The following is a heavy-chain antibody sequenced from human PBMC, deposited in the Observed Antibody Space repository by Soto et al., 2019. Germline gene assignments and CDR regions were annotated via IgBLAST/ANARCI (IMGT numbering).Heavy chain of an antibody. Sequence: SETLSLTCSVSGGSIRSYYWSWIRQSPEKGLEWIGYFYHSGNSNYNPPLKSRVTISVDTSKNQLSLSLRSVTAADTAVYFCGRISSVDPYGYVNGGLDVWGQGTTVTVSS. J-gene: IGHJ6*02. CDR3: GRISSVDPYGYVNGGLDV. V-gene: IGHV4-59*01. D-gene: IGHD5-18*01. CDR2: FYHSGNS. CDR1: GGSIRSYY.